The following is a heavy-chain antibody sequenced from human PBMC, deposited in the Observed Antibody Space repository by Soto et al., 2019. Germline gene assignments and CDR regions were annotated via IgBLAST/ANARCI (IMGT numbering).Heavy chain of an antibody. CDR1: GFTFSNAW. Sequence: GSLLLSCSASGFTFSNAWRSWVRQAAGKGLEWVGRIKSKTDGGTTDYAAPVKGRFTISRDDSKNTLYLQMNSLKTEDTAVYYCTAFIVAVPAAPARGAIWFDPWGQGTLVTVSS. D-gene: IGHD2-2*01. CDR2: IKSKTDGGTT. CDR3: TAFIVAVPAAPARGAIWFDP. V-gene: IGHV3-15*01. J-gene: IGHJ5*02.